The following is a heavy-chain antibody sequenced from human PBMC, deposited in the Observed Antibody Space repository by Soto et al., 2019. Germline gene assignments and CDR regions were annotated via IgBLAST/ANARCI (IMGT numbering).Heavy chain of an antibody. V-gene: IGHV3-23*01. Sequence: EVQLLESGGGLVQPGGSLRLSCAASGFTFSSYAMSWVRQAPGKGLEWVSAISGSGGSTYYADSVKGRFTISRDNSKITLYLQINSLRAEDTAVYYCAKVAGEDYYDSSGYYYGTLGYWGQGPLVTVSS. CDR2: ISGSGGST. J-gene: IGHJ4*02. D-gene: IGHD3-22*01. CDR3: AKVAGEDYYDSSGYYYGTLGY. CDR1: GFTFSSYA.